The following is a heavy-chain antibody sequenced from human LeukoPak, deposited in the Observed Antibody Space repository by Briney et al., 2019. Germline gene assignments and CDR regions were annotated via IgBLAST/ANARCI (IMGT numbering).Heavy chain of an antibody. D-gene: IGHD3-22*01. CDR2: IDQSGGRN. CDR1: GFTFSRFW. V-gene: IGHV3-7*02. J-gene: IGHJ3*02. CDR3: ARVMGDYYASGAPRAFDI. Sequence: PGGSLRLSCAASGFTFSRFWMNWVRQAPGRGLEWVANIDQSGGRNNYVDSVKGRFTISRDNAKNSLYLQMNSLRDEDTAVYYCARVMGDYYASGAPRAFDIWGQGTMVTVSS.